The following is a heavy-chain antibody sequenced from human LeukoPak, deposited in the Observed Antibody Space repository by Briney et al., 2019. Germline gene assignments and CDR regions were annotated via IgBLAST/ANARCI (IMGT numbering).Heavy chain of an antibody. CDR3: ARRGRTLDDAFDI. D-gene: IGHD1-1*01. CDR1: GYSISSGYY. J-gene: IGHJ3*02. V-gene: IGHV4-38-2*01. Sequence: SETLSLTCAVSGYSISSGYYWGWIRQPPGKGLEWIGSIYHSGSTYYNPSLKSRVTISEDTSKHQFSLKLSSVTSADTAVYYCARRGRTLDDAFDIWGQGTMVTVSS. CDR2: IYHSGST.